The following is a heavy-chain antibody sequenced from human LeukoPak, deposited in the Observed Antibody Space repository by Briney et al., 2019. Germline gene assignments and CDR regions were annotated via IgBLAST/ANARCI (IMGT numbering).Heavy chain of an antibody. J-gene: IGHJ4*02. D-gene: IGHD1-1*01. CDR1: GFTFSTYA. CDR2: ISGSDGST. Sequence: GGSLRLSCAASGFTFSTYAMSWVRQAPGKGLEWVSVISGSDGSTNYADSVKGRFTVSRDNSKNTLYLQMNSLRAEDTAVYYCAKANWNPPDSWGQGTLVTVSS. V-gene: IGHV3-23*01. CDR3: AKANWNPPDS.